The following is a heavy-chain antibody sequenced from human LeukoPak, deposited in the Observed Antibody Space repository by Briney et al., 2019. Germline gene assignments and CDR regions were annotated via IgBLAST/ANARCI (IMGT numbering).Heavy chain of an antibody. D-gene: IGHD3-22*01. CDR2: INSDGGST. Sequence: PGGSLRLSCAASGYTFSSYWMHWGRQAPGERLVWVSRINSDGGSTSYADSVKGRFTISRDNAKNTLYLQMNSLRAEDTAVYYCARARYYYDSSGYRAVYYFDYWGQGTLVTVSS. V-gene: IGHV3-74*01. J-gene: IGHJ4*02. CDR3: ARARYYYDSSGYRAVYYFDY. CDR1: GYTFSSYW.